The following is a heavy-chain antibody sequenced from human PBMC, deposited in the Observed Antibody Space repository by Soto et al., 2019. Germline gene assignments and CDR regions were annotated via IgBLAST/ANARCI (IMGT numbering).Heavy chain of an antibody. Sequence: SETLSLTCAVYGGSFSGYYWSWIRQPPGKGLEWIGEINHSGSTNYNPSLKSRVTISVDTSKNQFSLKLSSVTAADTAVYYCAREAYYYDSSGYCFFDYWGQGTLVTVS. CDR2: INHSGST. J-gene: IGHJ4*02. V-gene: IGHV4-34*01. CDR3: AREAYYYDSSGYCFFDY. D-gene: IGHD3-22*01. CDR1: GGSFSGYY.